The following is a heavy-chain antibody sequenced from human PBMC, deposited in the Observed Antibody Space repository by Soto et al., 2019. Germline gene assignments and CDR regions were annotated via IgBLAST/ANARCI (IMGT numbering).Heavy chain of an antibody. V-gene: IGHV1-3*05. CDR3: ARDRALLETGYYFDY. D-gene: IGHD3-3*01. Sequence: QVQLVQSGAEEKKPGASVKVSCKASGYTFTSYAMHWVRQAPGQRLEWMGWINAGNGNTKYSQKFQGRVTITRDTSASTAYMELSSLRSEVTAVYYCARDRALLETGYYFDYWGQGTLVTVSS. J-gene: IGHJ4*02. CDR2: INAGNGNT. CDR1: GYTFTSYA.